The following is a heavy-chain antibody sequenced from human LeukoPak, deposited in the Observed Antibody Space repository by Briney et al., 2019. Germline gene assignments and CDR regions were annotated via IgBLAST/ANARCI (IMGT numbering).Heavy chain of an antibody. J-gene: IGHJ4*02. Sequence: GGSLRLSCAASGFTFSFYAMSWVRQSPGKGLEWVSIISGSGGSTHYADSVKGRFTISRDNSKNTLYLQMNSLRAEDTAVYYCAKQDTAMITAAVFDCWGQGSLVTVSS. CDR2: ISGSGGST. CDR3: AKQDTAMITAAVFDC. CDR1: GFTFSFYA. D-gene: IGHD5-18*01. V-gene: IGHV3-23*01.